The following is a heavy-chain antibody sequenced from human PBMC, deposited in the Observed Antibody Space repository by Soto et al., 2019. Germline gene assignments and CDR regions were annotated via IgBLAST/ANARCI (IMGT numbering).Heavy chain of an antibody. CDR1: GFTFGRYG. CDR2: IKQDGSER. CDR3: ESISGRIITDVWRATAPKNYYFYGMDV. V-gene: IGHV3-7*01. D-gene: IGHD1-1*01. J-gene: IGHJ6*04. Sequence: EVQLVESGGDLVQPGGSLRLSCAASGFTFGRYGMTWVRQAPGKGLQWVANIKQDGSERHYVDSVRGRFIISRDNAENSLHLHMPSLRAEDTAVYYCESISGRIITDVWRATAPKNYYFYGMDVWGKWTTVIVSS.